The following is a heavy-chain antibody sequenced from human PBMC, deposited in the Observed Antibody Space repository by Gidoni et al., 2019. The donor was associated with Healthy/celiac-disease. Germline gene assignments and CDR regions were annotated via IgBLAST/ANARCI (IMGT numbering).Heavy chain of an antibody. CDR3: VRSIVVVPAATTTLGSDY. CDR2: ISSNGGST. Sequence: EVQLVESGGGLVQPGGSLRLSCSAPGFTFLSSAMHWVRQAPGKGLEYVSAISSNGGSTYYADSVKGRFTISRDNSKNTLYLQMSSLRAEDTAVYYCVRSIVVVPAATTTLGSDYWGQGTLVTVSS. V-gene: IGHV3-64D*08. J-gene: IGHJ4*02. CDR1: GFTFLSSA. D-gene: IGHD2-2*01.